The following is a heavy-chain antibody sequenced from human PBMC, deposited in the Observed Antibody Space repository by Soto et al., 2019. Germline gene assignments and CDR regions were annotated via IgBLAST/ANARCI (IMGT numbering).Heavy chain of an antibody. Sequence: QITLKESGPTLVQPPQTLTLTCTFSGFSLSTSGVGVGWIRQPPGKALEWLALIYRDDDKRDSPSLKSRLTITKDTSKYQVVLTMTNMDPVDTATYYWAHIGHMIVVRSDAFDIWGQGTMVTVSS. CDR1: GFSLSTSGVG. D-gene: IGHD3-22*01. J-gene: IGHJ3*02. CDR2: IYRDDDK. V-gene: IGHV2-5*02. CDR3: AHIGHMIVVRSDAFDI.